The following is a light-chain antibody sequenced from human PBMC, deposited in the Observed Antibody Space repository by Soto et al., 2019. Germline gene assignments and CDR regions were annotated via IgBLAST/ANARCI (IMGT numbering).Light chain of an antibody. CDR1: QSVNWW. Sequence: DIQMTQSPSTLSASVGDRVIITCRASQSVNWWLAWYQQKPGKAPKLLISKTSSLDSGVPSRFSGSGSGKESTITISRLQPDDFATYLCQQYSDDMYTFVQRIKLEIK. CDR3: QQYSDDMYT. V-gene: IGKV1-5*03. J-gene: IGKJ2*01. CDR2: KTS.